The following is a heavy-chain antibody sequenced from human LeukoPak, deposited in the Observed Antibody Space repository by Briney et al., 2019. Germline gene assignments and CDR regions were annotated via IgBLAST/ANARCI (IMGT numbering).Heavy chain of an antibody. J-gene: IGHJ6*04. V-gene: IGHV3-48*03. CDR3: AELGITMIGGV. CDR1: RFTFSNYE. D-gene: IGHD3-10*02. Sequence: GGSLRLSCAASRFTFSNYEMNWVRQAPGKGLEWVSYIGSSGSIIYYADSVRGRFTISRDNAKNSLYLQMNSLRAEDTAVYYCAELGITMIGGVWGKGTTVTISS. CDR2: IGSSGSII.